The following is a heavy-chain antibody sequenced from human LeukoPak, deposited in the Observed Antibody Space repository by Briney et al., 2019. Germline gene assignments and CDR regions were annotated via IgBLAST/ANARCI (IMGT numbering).Heavy chain of an antibody. CDR2: ISSSGSTI. V-gene: IGHV3-48*02. CDR1: GFAFSKYA. Sequence: GGSLRLSCAASGFAFSKYAMSWVRQAPGKGLEWVAYISSSGSTIYYADSVKGRFTISRDNAKNSLYLQMNSLRDEDTAVYYCARDYYDSSGLSRGGYWGQGTLVTVSS. CDR3: ARDYYDSSGLSRGGY. D-gene: IGHD3-22*01. J-gene: IGHJ4*02.